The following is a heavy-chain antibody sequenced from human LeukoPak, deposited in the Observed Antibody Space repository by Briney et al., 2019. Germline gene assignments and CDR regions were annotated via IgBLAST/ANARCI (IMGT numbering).Heavy chain of an antibody. CDR2: IYYSGST. CDR1: GASIRSGDYY. J-gene: IGHJ4*02. Sequence: SETLSLTCTVSGASIRSGDYYWSWIRQPPGKGLEWIGYIYYSGSTNYNPSLKSRVTISVDTSKNQFSLKLSSVTAADTAVYYCASFSGYSYGHFDYWGQGTLVTVSS. V-gene: IGHV4-61*08. D-gene: IGHD5-18*01. CDR3: ASFSGYSYGHFDY.